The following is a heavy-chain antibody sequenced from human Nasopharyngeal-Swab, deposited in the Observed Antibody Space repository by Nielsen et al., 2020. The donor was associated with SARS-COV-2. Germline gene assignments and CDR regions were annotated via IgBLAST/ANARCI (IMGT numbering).Heavy chain of an antibody. CDR3: ARESMVRGLVVGFDP. V-gene: IGHV1-69*06. CDR1: GGTFSSYA. CDR2: IIPIFGTA. J-gene: IGHJ5*02. Sequence: SVKVSCKASGGTFSSYAISWVRQAPGQGLEWMGGIIPIFGTANYAQKFQGRVTITADKSTSTAYMELSSLRSEDTAVYYCARESMVRGLVVGFDPWGQGALVTVSS. D-gene: IGHD3-10*01.